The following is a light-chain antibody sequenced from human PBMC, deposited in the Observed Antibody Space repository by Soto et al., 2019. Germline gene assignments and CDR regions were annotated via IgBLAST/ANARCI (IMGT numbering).Light chain of an antibody. J-gene: IGKJ5*01. CDR3: QQPISFPIT. Sequence: EMQMTPSPSSVSEYEGDRVTITCRASQDISSWLAWYQQKPGKAPKHLIYAASSLQSGVPSRFSGSGSGTDFTLTIRGLQPEDFATYYCQQPISFPITFGQGTLPAIK. CDR2: AAS. V-gene: IGKV1D-12*01. CDR1: QDISSW.